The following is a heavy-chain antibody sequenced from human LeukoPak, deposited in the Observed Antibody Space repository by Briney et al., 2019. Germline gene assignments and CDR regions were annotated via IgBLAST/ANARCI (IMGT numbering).Heavy chain of an antibody. CDR2: IHPGTGDT. V-gene: IGHV1-2*02. D-gene: IGHD6-6*01. CDR3: ARKGAEYSRSPLLNAWFDP. Sequence: GASVKVSCKTSGCNFTGYHIHWVRQAPGQGLEWMGWIHPGTGDTRYTRKFQGRVTMTRDTSINTAYLELSGLKSNDTAVYYCARKGAEYSRSPLLNAWFDPWGQGTLITVSS. CDR1: GCNFTGYH. J-gene: IGHJ5*02.